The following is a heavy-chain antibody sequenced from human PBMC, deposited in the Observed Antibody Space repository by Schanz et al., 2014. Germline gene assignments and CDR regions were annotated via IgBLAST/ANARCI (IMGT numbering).Heavy chain of an antibody. CDR3: AKDAENTAMITDYFDY. Sequence: EVQLLESGGGLVQPGGSLRLSCAASGFTFSSYAMSWVRQAPGKGLEWVSALSEGGGGTHYADSVRGRFTISSDSSKNTLYLQMNSLRPEDTAVYYCAKDAENTAMITDYFDYWGQGTLVTVSS. J-gene: IGHJ4*02. CDR2: LSEGGGGT. CDR1: GFTFSSYA. D-gene: IGHD5-18*01. V-gene: IGHV3-23*01.